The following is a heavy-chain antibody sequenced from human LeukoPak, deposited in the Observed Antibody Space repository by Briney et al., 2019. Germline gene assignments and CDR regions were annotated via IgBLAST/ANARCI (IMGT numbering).Heavy chain of an antibody. CDR3: ARARYYYDSSADGWFDP. D-gene: IGHD3-22*01. J-gene: IGHJ5*02. CDR2: IYYSGST. Sequence: PSETLSLTCTVSGGSISSGGYYWSWIRQHPGKGLEWIGYIYYSGSTYYNPSLKSRVTIPVDTSKNQFSLKLSSVTAADTAVYYCARARYYYDSSADGWFDPWGQGTLVTVSS. V-gene: IGHV4-31*03. CDR1: GGSISSGGYY.